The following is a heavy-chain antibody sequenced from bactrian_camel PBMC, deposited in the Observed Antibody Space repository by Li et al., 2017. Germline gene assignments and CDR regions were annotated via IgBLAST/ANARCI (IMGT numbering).Heavy chain of an antibody. CDR1: GYVYNSWSGSC. D-gene: IGHD6*01. CDR3: ALAVPCMGWSMPAPKASDFGY. V-gene: IGHV3S1*01. Sequence: QVQLVESGGGSVQPGGQLKLSCVSSGYVYNSWSGSCMAWFRQLPGKEREAVASIFSAGGSTYYADSVQGRFTISQNNAKDTVYLQMESLKFEDTAVYYCALAVPCMGWSMPAPKASDFGYWGQGTQVTVS. J-gene: IGHJ6*01. CDR2: IFSAGGST.